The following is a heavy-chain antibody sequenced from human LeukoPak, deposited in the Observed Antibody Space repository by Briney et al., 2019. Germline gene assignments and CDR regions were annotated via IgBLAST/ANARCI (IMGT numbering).Heavy chain of an antibody. J-gene: IGHJ4*02. V-gene: IGHV4-61*01. D-gene: IGHD6-19*01. CDR1: GGSISSSSYY. CDR3: ARVRRYSSGWFPYYFDY. Sequence: KPSETLSLTCTVSGGSISSSSYYWSWIRQPPGKGLEWIGYVYSSGGTNYNPSLKSRVTISVDTSKNQFSLKLASVAAADTAVYYCARVRRYSSGWFPYYFDYWGQGTLVTVSS. CDR2: VYSSGGT.